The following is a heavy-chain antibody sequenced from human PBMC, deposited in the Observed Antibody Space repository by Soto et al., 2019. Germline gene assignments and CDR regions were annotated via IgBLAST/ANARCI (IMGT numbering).Heavy chain of an antibody. D-gene: IGHD6-13*01. Sequence: EVQLVESGGGLVKPGGSLRLSCAASGFTFSSYSMNWVRQAPGKGLEWVSSISSSSSYIYYADSVKGRFTISRDNAKNSRYLQMNSLRAEDTAVYYCARDSLIAAAGTGEYYYYGMDVWGQGTTVTVSS. CDR1: GFTFSSYS. V-gene: IGHV3-21*01. J-gene: IGHJ6*02. CDR2: ISSSSSYI. CDR3: ARDSLIAAAGTGEYYYYGMDV.